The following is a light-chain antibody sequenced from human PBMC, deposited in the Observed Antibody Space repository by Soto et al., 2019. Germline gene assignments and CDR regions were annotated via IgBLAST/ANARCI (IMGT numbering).Light chain of an antibody. CDR2: GAS. Sequence: EIVMTQSPATLSVSPGERTTLSCRASQSVSSNLAWYQQNPGQAPRLLIYGASTRATGIPARFSGSESGTEFTLTISSLQSEDFAVYYCQQYNNWPTWTFGQGTKVEIK. V-gene: IGKV3-15*01. CDR3: QQYNNWPTWT. CDR1: QSVSSN. J-gene: IGKJ1*01.